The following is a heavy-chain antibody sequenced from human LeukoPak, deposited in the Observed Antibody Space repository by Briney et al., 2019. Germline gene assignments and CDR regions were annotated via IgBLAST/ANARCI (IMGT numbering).Heavy chain of an antibody. Sequence: GGSLTLSCAASGFTFSSYAMSWVREAPARGLEWVSSLRGNGDTYYADSVKGRFTISRDNSKNTLYLQMNSLRAEDTAVYYCAKGSLGSWYFFDHWGQGTLVTVSS. D-gene: IGHD6-13*01. V-gene: IGHV3-23*01. J-gene: IGHJ4*02. CDR2: LRGNGDT. CDR1: GFTFSSYA. CDR3: AKGSLGSWYFFDH.